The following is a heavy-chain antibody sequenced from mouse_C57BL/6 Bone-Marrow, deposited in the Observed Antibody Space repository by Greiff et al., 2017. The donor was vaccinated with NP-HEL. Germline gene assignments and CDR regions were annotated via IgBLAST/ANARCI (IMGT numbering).Heavy chain of an antibody. CDR3: ARPNWDTRYWYFDV. Sequence: EVHLVESGGGLVQPGGSLKLSCAASGFTFSDYGMAWVRQAPRKGPEWVAFISNLAYSIYYADTVTGRFTISRENAKNTLYLEMSSRRSEDTAMYYCARPNWDTRYWYFDVWGTGTTVTVSS. J-gene: IGHJ1*03. CDR2: ISNLAYSI. D-gene: IGHD4-1*02. V-gene: IGHV5-15*01. CDR1: GFTFSDYG.